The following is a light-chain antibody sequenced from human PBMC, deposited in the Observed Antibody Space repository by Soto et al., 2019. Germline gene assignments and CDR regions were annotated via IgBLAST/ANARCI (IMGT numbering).Light chain of an antibody. Sequence: QSVLTQPASVSGSPGQSITISCTGTSSDVGRYKLVSWYQQHPGKAPKLMIYDVTYRPSGVSNRFSGSKSGNTASLTISGLQAEDEADDYCSSYTTSSTLIFGGGTQLTVL. CDR3: SSYTTSSTLI. CDR1: SSDVGRYKL. J-gene: IGLJ2*01. V-gene: IGLV2-14*03. CDR2: DVT.